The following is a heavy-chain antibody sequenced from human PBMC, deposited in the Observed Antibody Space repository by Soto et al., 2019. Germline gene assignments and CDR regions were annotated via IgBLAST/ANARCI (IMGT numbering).Heavy chain of an antibody. CDR2: ISAYNGNT. V-gene: IGHV1-18*01. J-gene: IGHJ4*02. Sequence: ASVKVSCKASGYTFTSYGISWVRQAPGQGLEWMGRISAYNGNTNYAQKLQGRVTMTTDTSTSTAYMELRSLRSDDTAVYYCARELALHSSGYCDYWGQGTLVTVSS. CDR3: ARELALHSSGYCDY. D-gene: IGHD3-22*01. CDR1: GYTFTSYG.